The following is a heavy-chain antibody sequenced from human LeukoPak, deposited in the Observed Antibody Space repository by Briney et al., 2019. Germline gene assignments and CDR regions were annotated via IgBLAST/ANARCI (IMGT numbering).Heavy chain of an antibody. J-gene: IGHJ5*02. Sequence: SETLSLTCTVSGGSIRNYYWSWIRQPPGKGLEWVGYIYYSGSTNYNPSLKSRVTIPVDTSKNQFSLKLTSVTAADTAVYYCARVYSYGSGSLPWFDPWGQGTLVTVSS. CDR1: GGSIRNYY. D-gene: IGHD3-10*01. CDR3: ARVYSYGSGSLPWFDP. V-gene: IGHV4-59*01. CDR2: IYYSGST.